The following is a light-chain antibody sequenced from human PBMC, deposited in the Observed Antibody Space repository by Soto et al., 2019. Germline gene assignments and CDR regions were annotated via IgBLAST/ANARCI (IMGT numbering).Light chain of an antibody. V-gene: IGLV1-44*01. CDR1: SSNIETYS. Sequence: QSVLTQPPSASGTPGQTLTVSCSGSSSNIETYSVNWYQQLPGTAPKLVIYSSNQRPSGVPDRFSGSRSGTSASLAISGLQSADEADYYCAAWDDSLNGWVFGGGTKLTVL. CDR3: AAWDDSLNGWV. J-gene: IGLJ3*02. CDR2: SSN.